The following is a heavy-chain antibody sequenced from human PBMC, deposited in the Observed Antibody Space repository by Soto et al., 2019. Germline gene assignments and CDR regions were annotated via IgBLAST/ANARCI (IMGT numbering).Heavy chain of an antibody. CDR3: AKDAGDH. CDR1: GGTFNTYA. Sequence: QMQLVQSGAEVKERGSSVKISCKPSGGTFNTYALTWVRQAPGQGLEWIGGIIPIFGIKNVAQRFQGRVTINADESLPTAYMEMTRLRSVDTAVYYCAKDAGDHWGQGTLVTVSS. V-gene: IGHV1-69*01. D-gene: IGHD3-10*01. J-gene: IGHJ4*02. CDR2: IIPIFGIK.